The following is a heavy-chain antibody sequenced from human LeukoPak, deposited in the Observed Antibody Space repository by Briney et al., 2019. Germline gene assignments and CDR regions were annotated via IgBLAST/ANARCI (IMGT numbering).Heavy chain of an antibody. D-gene: IGHD6-13*01. CDR3: AREGFLFAGRGGQCDY. J-gene: IGHJ4*02. V-gene: IGHV3-48*03. Sequence: PGGSLRLSCAASGFSFSSYDFNWVRQAPGKGLEWISYISPSGTTMHYADSVKGRFTISKDNAKNSLYLQMNSLRVEDTGLYYCAREGFLFAGRGGQCDYWGQGTLVTVSS. CDR2: ISPSGTTM. CDR1: GFSFSSYD.